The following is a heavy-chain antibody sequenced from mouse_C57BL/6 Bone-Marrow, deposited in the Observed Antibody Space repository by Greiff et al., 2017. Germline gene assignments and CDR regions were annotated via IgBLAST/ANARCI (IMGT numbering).Heavy chain of an antibody. J-gene: IGHJ4*01. CDR3: ARHEVDAMDY. Sequence: EVQLVESGGGLVQPGGSLKLSCAASGFTFSDYYMYWVRQTPEKRLEWVAYISNGGGSTYYPDTVKGRFTISRDNAKNTLYLQMSRLKSEDTAMYYCARHEVDAMDYWGQGTSVTVSS. V-gene: IGHV5-12*01. CDR1: GFTFSDYY. CDR2: ISNGGGST. D-gene: IGHD1-1*01.